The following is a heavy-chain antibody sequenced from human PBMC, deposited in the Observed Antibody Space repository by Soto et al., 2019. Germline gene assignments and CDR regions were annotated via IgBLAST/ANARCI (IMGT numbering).Heavy chain of an antibody. CDR2: IYYTGGT. CDR1: GGSFITCDYY. CDR3: ARVENHYDSSPYCPSFEY. D-gene: IGHD3-22*01. V-gene: IGHV4-30-4*01. J-gene: IGHJ4*02. Sequence: SETLSLTCTVSGGSFITCDYYWSWIHQPPGKGLEWISYIYYTGGTFYNPSLKSRVTLSVDPSKNQFSLKLNSVTAADTAVYYCARVENHYDSSPYCPSFEYWGQGILVTVSS.